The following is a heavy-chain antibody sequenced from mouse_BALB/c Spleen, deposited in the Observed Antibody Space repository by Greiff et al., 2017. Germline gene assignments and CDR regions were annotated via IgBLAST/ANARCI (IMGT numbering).Heavy chain of an antibody. J-gene: IGHJ3*01. D-gene: IGHD2-2*01. CDR1: GYTFTSYV. CDR3: AREGDGYGFAY. CDR2: INPYNDGT. V-gene: IGHV1-14*01. Sequence: EVQLKESGPELVKPGASVKMSCKASGYTFTSYVMHWVKQKPGQGLEWIGYINPYNDGTKYNEKFKGKATLTSDKSSSTAYMELSSLTSEDSAVYYCAREGDGYGFAYWGQGTLVTVSA.